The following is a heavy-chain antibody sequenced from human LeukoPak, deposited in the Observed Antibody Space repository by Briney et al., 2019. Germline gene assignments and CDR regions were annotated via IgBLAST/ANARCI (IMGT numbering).Heavy chain of an antibody. V-gene: IGHV4-30-4*08. CDR3: ARGHSGSYYFDY. CDR1: GGSISSSGYY. Sequence: PSETLSLTCTVSGGSISSSGYYWGWIRQPPGKGLEWIGYIYYSGSTYYNPSLKSRVTISVDTSKNQFSLKLSSVTAADTAVYYCARGHSGSYYFDYWGQGTLITVSS. D-gene: IGHD1-26*01. CDR2: IYYSGST. J-gene: IGHJ4*02.